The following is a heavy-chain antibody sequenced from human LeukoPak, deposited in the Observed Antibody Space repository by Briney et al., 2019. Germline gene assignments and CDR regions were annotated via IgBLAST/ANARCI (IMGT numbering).Heavy chain of an antibody. Sequence: ASVKVSCKASGYTFTSYYMHWVRQAPGQGLEWMGIINPSGGSTSYAQKFQGRVTMTEDTSTDTAYMELSSLRSEDTAVYYCATEYYYVGRIGFDPWGQGTLVTVPS. CDR2: INPSGGST. D-gene: IGHD3-10*02. CDR3: ATEYYYVGRIGFDP. J-gene: IGHJ5*02. V-gene: IGHV1-46*01. CDR1: GYTFTSYY.